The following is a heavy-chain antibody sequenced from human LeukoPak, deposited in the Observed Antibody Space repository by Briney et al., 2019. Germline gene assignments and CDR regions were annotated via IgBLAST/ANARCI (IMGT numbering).Heavy chain of an antibody. J-gene: IGHJ4*02. V-gene: IGHV1-2*02. CDR1: GYTFTGYY. CDR2: LNPNSGGT. D-gene: IGHD6-13*01. Sequence: GASVKVSCKASGYTFTGYYLHWVRQAPGQGLEWMGWLNPNSGGTNYAQKFQGRVTMTRDTSISTAYMEVSRLRSDDTAVYYCAGAPSSGWSGYYFDYWGQGTLVTVSS. CDR3: AGAPSSGWSGYYFDY.